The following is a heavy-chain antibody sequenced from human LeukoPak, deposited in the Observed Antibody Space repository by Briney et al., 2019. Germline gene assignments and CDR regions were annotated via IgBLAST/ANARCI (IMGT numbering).Heavy chain of an antibody. J-gene: IGHJ6*03. Sequence: SVKVSCKASGGTFSSYAISWVRQAPGQGLEWMGGIIPNFGTANYAQKFQGRVTITADESTSTAYMELSSLRSEDTAVYYCARDPRDYGENYYYYYMDVWGKGTRSPSP. CDR3: ARDPRDYGENYYYYYMDV. CDR2: IIPNFGTA. CDR1: GGTFSSYA. V-gene: IGHV1-69*01. D-gene: IGHD4-17*01.